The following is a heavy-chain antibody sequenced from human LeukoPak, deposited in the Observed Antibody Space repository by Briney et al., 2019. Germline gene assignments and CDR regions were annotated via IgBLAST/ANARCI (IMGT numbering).Heavy chain of an antibody. J-gene: IGHJ4*02. CDR2: ISGSGGST. CDR3: AKGWVSAAAGCFDY. Sequence: GASLRLSCAASGFTFSSYAMSWVRQVPGKGLEWVSAISGSGGSTYYADSVKGRFTISRDNSKNTLYLQMNSLRAEDTAVYYCAKGWVSAAAGCFDYWGQGTLVTVSS. D-gene: IGHD6-13*01. V-gene: IGHV3-23*01. CDR1: GFTFSSYA.